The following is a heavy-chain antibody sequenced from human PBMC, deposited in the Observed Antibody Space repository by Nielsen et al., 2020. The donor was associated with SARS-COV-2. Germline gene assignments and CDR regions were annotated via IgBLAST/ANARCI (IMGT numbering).Heavy chain of an antibody. CDR1: GYTLTELS. J-gene: IGHJ6*02. CDR2: FDPEDGET. V-gene: IGHV1-24*01. Sequence: ASVKVSRKVSGYTLTELSMHWVRQAPGKGLEWMGGFDPEDGETIYAQKFQGRVTMTEDTSTDTAYMELSSLRSEDTAVYYCATATVLRGLEKTVPHGSSYYYYYGMDVWGQGTTVTVSS. D-gene: IGHD1-14*01. CDR3: ATATVLRGLEKTVPHGSSYYYYYGMDV.